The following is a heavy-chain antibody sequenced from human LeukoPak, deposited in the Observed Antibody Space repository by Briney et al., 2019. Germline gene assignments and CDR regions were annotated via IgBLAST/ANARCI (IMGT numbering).Heavy chain of an antibody. V-gene: IGHV4-34*01. Sequence: PSETLSLTCSVYGGPFSIYCWNWIRQSPGKGLEWIGEINQSGSTQYNPSLKSRVTISVDTSKNQFSLKLSSVTAADTAVYYCATMGSGSYFNYWGQGSLVTVSS. CDR2: INQSGST. CDR1: GGPFSIYC. J-gene: IGHJ4*02. CDR3: ATMGSGSYFNY. D-gene: IGHD1-26*01.